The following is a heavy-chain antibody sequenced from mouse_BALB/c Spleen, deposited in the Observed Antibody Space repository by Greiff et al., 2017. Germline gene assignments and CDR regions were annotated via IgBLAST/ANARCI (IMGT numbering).Heavy chain of an antibody. CDR2: IWSGGST. J-gene: IGHJ4*01. Sequence: QVQLQQSGPGLVQPSQSLSITCTASGFSLTSYGVHWVRQSPGKGLEWLGVIWSGGSTDYNAAFISRLSISKDNSKSQGFFKMNSRQANDTAVYYCDRGGGYYVAMDYWGQGTSVTVSS. CDR1: GFSLTSYG. V-gene: IGHV2-2*02. CDR3: DRGGGYYVAMDY. D-gene: IGHD2-3*01.